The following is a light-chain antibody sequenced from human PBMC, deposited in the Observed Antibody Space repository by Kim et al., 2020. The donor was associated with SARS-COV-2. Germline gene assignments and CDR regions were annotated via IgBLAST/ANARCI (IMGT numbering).Light chain of an antibody. J-gene: IGLJ2*01. CDR2: EDD. Sequence: GKTVTISCNRTSGSIASNYVQWYQQRPGSFPTTVIYEDDQRPSGVPDRFSGSIDSSSNSASLTISGLKTEDEADYYCQSYDSGIQIFGGGTKVTVL. CDR1: SGSIASNY. V-gene: IGLV6-57*01. CDR3: QSYDSGIQI.